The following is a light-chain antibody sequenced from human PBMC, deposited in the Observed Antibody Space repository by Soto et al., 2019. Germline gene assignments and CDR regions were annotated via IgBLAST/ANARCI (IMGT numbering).Light chain of an antibody. CDR2: RSN. CDR3: AAWDDSLSGVV. V-gene: IGLV1-47*01. J-gene: IGLJ2*01. Sequence: QSVLTQPPSASGTPGQRVTISCSGSSSNIGSGYVYWYHQLPGTAPKVLIYRSNQRPSGVHDRFSGSRSGTSASLAISGLRSDDEAEYYCAAWDDSLSGVVFGGGTKLTVL. CDR1: SSNIGSGY.